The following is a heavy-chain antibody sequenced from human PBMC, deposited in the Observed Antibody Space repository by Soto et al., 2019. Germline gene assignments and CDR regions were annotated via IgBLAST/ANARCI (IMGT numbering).Heavy chain of an antibody. Sequence: SVKVSCKASGGTFSSYTISWVRQAPGQGLEWMGRIIPILGIANYAQKFQGRVTITADKSTSTAYMELSSLRSEDTAVYYCASARDCSGGSCYSFNDAFDIWGQGTMVTVSS. CDR3: ASARDCSGGSCYSFNDAFDI. J-gene: IGHJ3*02. CDR2: IIPILGIA. D-gene: IGHD2-15*01. V-gene: IGHV1-69*02. CDR1: GGTFSSYT.